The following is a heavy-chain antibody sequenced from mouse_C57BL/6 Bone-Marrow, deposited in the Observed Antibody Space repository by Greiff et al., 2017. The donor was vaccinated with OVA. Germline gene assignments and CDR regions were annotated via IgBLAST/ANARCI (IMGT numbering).Heavy chain of an antibody. CDR2: INPNNGGT. J-gene: IGHJ2*01. D-gene: IGHD2-1*01. Sequence: VHVKQSGPGLVKPGASVKIPCKASGYTFTDYNMDWVKQSHGKSLEWIGDINPNNGGTNYNQKFKGKATLTVDKSSSTAYMEHRSLTTEDTAVYYCSRSTMDNDYFDYWGQGTTLTVSS. CDR3: SRSTMDNDYFDY. CDR1: GYTFTDYN. V-gene: IGHV1-18*01.